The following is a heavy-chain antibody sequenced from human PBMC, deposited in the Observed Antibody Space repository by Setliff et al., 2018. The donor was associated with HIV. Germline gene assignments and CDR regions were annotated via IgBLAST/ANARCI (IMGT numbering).Heavy chain of an antibody. CDR1: IGSISSGGYY. V-gene: IGHV4-39*07. J-gene: IGHJ6*02. CDR3: ARIFGDQGYYYGMDV. Sequence: PSETLSLTCSLSIGSISSGGYYWSWIRQPPGKGLEWIGSIYHSGSTYYNPSLKSRVTISVDTSKNQFSLKLSSVIAADTAVYYCARIFGDQGYYYGMDVWGQGTTVTVSS. D-gene: IGHD3-3*01. CDR2: IYHSGST.